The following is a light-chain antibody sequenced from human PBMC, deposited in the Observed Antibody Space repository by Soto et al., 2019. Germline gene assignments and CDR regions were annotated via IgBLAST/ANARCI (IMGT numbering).Light chain of an antibody. Sequence: DIVMTQSPLSLPVTTGEPASIXXRSXQSLLHSNGYNYLDWYLQKPGQSPQXXIYLGSNRASGVPDRFSGSGSGTDFTLRISRVEAEDVGVYYCMQALQTPPTFGQGTKVDIK. CDR2: LGS. V-gene: IGKV2-28*01. CDR3: MQALQTPPT. CDR1: QSLLHSNGYNY. J-gene: IGKJ1*01.